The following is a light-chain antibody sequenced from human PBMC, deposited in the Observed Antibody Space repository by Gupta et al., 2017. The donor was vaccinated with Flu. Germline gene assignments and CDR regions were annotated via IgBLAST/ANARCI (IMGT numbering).Light chain of an antibody. CDR3: HHDGKSPRT. V-gene: IGKV3-20*01. CDR2: GAT. CDR1: QNVRSDY. Sequence: RTLAWSPGERANLSCRATQNVRSDYLAWYQQKPGQAPRLLIYGATSRATGVPERFSGGGSGTEFSLTIRRLEPEDSAVYYCHHDGKSPRTFGPGTKVEI. J-gene: IGKJ1*01.